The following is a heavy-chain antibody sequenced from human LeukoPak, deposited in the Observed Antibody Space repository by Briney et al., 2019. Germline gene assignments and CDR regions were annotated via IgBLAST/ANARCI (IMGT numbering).Heavy chain of an antibody. CDR2: MNPNSGNT. Sequence: ASVKVSCKASGYTFTSYDINWVRQATGQGLEWMGWMNPNSGNTGYAQKFQGRVTMTRNTSISTAFMELSSLRSEDTTVYYCARDPVNYYDSSGYYEATQNWFDPWGQGTLVTVSS. V-gene: IGHV1-8*01. D-gene: IGHD3-22*01. CDR1: GYTFTSYD. CDR3: ARDPVNYYDSSGYYEATQNWFDP. J-gene: IGHJ5*02.